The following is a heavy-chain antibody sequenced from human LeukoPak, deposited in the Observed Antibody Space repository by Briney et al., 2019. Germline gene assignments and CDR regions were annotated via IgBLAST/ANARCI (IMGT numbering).Heavy chain of an antibody. Sequence: ASVKVSCKASGYTFTSYGISSVRQAPGQGLEWMGWISAYNGNTNYAQKLQGRVTMTTDTSTSTAYMELRSLRSDDTAVYYCARDRQMVTFGGVIVRPHGFYYWGQGTLVTVSS. CDR1: GYTFTSYG. V-gene: IGHV1-18*01. CDR3: ARDRQMVTFGGVIVRPHGFYY. D-gene: IGHD3-16*02. J-gene: IGHJ4*02. CDR2: ISAYNGNT.